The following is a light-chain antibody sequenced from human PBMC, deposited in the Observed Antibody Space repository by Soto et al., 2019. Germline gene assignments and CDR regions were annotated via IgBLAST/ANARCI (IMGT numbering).Light chain of an antibody. Sequence: IQLTQSPSSLSASIGDRVSSTGLASQDISRFLAWYQQKPGKAPKLLIYAASTLQSVVPSRFSGSGSGTEFTLTISSLQPEDFATYFCQQLNSYPLTFGQGTRLEIK. J-gene: IGKJ5*01. CDR3: QQLNSYPLT. CDR2: AAS. V-gene: IGKV1-9*01. CDR1: QDISRF.